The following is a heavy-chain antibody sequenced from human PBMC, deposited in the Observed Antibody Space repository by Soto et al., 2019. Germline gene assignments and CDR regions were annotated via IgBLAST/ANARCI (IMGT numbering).Heavy chain of an antibody. V-gene: IGHV1-3*01. CDR2: INSGNGNT. CDR1: GFTFTSYA. CDR3: ARDKGYYGFEGLFDP. D-gene: IGHD3-10*01. Sequence: ASVKVSCKASGFTFTSYAMHWVRQAPGQRLEWMGWINSGNGNTKYSQKFQGRVTITRDTSASIVYMELSSLRSEDTAVYFCARDKGYYGFEGLFDPWGQGNLVTVSS. J-gene: IGHJ5*02.